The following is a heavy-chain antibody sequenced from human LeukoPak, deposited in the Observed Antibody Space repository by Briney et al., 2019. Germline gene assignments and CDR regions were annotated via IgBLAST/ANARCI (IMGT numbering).Heavy chain of an antibody. CDR1: GGPFSGYY. D-gene: IGHD4-23*01. V-gene: IGHV4-34*01. CDR2: INHSGST. Sequence: SETLSLTCAVYGGPFSGYYWSWIRQPPGKGLEWIGEINHSGSTNYNPSLKSRVTISVDTSKNQFSLKLSSVTAADTAVYYCARAGNSSVFDYWGQGTLVTVSS. CDR3: ARAGNSSVFDY. J-gene: IGHJ4*02.